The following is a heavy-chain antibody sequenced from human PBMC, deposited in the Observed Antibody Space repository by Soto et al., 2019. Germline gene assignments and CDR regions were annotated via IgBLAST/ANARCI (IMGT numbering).Heavy chain of an antibody. V-gene: IGHV4-31*03. Sequence: QVQLKESGTGLVKPSQTLSLTCTVYGDSMGSGGHYYNWIRLLPGKVLEWIGYIYYSGDTHYNPALRGRVSISIDTSNNQFALRLISVTAADTALYFCARDKDLEPTVWGYWGQGTQVTVSS. J-gene: IGHJ4*02. CDR1: GDSMGSGGHY. D-gene: IGHD7-27*01. CDR3: ARDKDLEPTVWGY. CDR2: IYYSGDT.